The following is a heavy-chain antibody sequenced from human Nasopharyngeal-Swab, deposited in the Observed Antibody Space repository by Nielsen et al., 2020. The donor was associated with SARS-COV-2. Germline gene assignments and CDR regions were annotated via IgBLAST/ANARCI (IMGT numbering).Heavy chain of an antibody. CDR2: INHSGST. CDR1: GGSISSSSYY. D-gene: IGHD6-13*01. CDR3: ARGAGYSSSWYLGDYYYYGMDV. Sequence: SETLSLTCTVSGGSISSSSYYWSWIRQPPGKGLEWIGEINHSGSTNYNPSLKRRVTISVDTSKNQFSLKLISVTAADTAVYYCARGAGYSSSWYLGDYYYYGMDVWGQGTTVTVSS. V-gene: IGHV4-39*07. J-gene: IGHJ6*02.